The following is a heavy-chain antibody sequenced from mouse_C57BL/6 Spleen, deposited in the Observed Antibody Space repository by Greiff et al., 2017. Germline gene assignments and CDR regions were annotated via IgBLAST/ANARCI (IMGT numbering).Heavy chain of an antibody. D-gene: IGHD2-10*01. V-gene: IGHV5-16*01. CDR1: GFTFSDYY. J-gene: IGHJ2*01. CDR2: INYDGSST. CDR3: ARVGPTRYYFGY. Sequence: EVKLQESEGGLVQPGSSMKLSCTASGFTFSDYYMAWVRQVPEKGLEWVANINYDGSSTYYLDSLKSRFIISKDNAKNILYLQMSSLKSEDTATYYCARVGPTRYYFGYWGQGTTLTVSS.